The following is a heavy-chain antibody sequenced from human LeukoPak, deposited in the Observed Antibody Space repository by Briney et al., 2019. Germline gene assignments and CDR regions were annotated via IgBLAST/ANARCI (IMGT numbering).Heavy chain of an antibody. CDR2: INHSGST. CDR1: GGSISSSFYY. CDR3: ARWDY. J-gene: IGHJ4*02. Sequence: PSETLSLTCTVSGGSISSSFYYWGWIRQPPGKGLEWIGEINHSGSTNYNPSLKSRVTISVDTSKNQFSLKLSSVTAADTAVYYCARWDYWGQGTLVTVSS. V-gene: IGHV4-39*07.